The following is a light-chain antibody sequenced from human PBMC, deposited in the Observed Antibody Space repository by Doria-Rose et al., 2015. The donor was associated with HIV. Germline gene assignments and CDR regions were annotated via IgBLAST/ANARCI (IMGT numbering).Light chain of an antibody. CDR3: HQYASSRT. CDR1: QSVSANY. Sequence: TQSPGTLSLSPGERATLSCRASQSVSANYLAWYQQEPGQSPRLLIYGASSRATDIPDRFSGSGSGTDFTLTISRLEPEDFAVYYCHQYASSRTFGQGTKVEIK. CDR2: GAS. V-gene: IGKV3-20*01. J-gene: IGKJ1*01.